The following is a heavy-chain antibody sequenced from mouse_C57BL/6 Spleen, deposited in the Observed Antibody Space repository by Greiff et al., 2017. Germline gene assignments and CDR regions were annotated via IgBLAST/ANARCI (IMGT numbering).Heavy chain of an antibody. D-gene: IGHD2-5*01. CDR3: ARYSNLGYFDY. CDR2: IYPGSGNT. V-gene: IGHV1-66*01. J-gene: IGHJ2*01. CDR1: GYSFTSYY. Sequence: QVQLQQSGPELVKPGASVKISCKASGYSFTSYYIHWVKQRPGQGLEWIGWIYPGSGNTKYNEKFKGKATLTADTSSSTAYMQLSSLTSEDSAVYYCARYSNLGYFDYWGQGTTLTVSS.